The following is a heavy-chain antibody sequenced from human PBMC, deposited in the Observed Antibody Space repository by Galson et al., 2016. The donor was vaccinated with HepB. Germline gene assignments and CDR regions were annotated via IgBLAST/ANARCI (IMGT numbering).Heavy chain of an antibody. D-gene: IGHD1-26*01. J-gene: IGHJ4*02. CDR1: GGSISNHNW. V-gene: IGHV4-4*02. CDR2: IYHSGST. Sequence: SETLSLTCAVSGGSISNHNWWSWVRQPPGKGLEWIGEIYHSGSTNYNPSLKSRVTISVDKSKNQVSLKLSSVTAADTAVYYCARGQTGGSLDYWGQGTLVTVSS. CDR3: ARGQTGGSLDY.